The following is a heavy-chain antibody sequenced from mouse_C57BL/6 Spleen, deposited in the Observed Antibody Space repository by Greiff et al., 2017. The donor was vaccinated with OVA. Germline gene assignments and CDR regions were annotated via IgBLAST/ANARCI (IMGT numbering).Heavy chain of an antibody. D-gene: IGHD1-1*01. CDR1: GYTFTDYN. CDR3: ARSSTVVASGGFAY. CDR2: INPNNGGT. Sequence: VQLHQSGPELVKPGASVKMSCKASGYTFTDYNMHWVKQSHGKSLEWIGYINPNNGGTSYNQKFKGKATLTVNKSSSTAYMELRSLTSEDSAVYYCARSSTVVASGGFAYWGQGTLVTVSA. V-gene: IGHV1-22*01. J-gene: IGHJ3*01.